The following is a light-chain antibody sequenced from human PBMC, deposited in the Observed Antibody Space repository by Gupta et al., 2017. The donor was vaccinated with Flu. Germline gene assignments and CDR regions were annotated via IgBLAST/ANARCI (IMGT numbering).Light chain of an antibody. CDR1: QSVRGNY. J-gene: IGKJ4*01. CDR2: GAS. Sequence: EIVLTQSPGTLSLSPGERATLSCRASQSVRGNYFAWYQQKPGQAPRVLIYGASSRATGIPDRFSGSGSGTDFTLTISRLEPEDFAVYYCQQDGSFPLTFGGGTKVEIK. V-gene: IGKV3-20*01. CDR3: QQDGSFPLT.